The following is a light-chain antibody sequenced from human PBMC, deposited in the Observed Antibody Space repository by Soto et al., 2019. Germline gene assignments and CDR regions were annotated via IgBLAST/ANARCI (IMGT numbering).Light chain of an antibody. J-gene: IGKJ1*01. CDR2: GAS. V-gene: IGKV3D-7*01. CDR3: QQYNSYWT. Sequence: PGQIVALSCMASHSVSSSCLTWYQQRPGQAPRLIIYGASTGATGIPARFSGSGSGTEFTLTISSLQHDDFATYYCQQYNSYWTFGQGTKVDIK. CDR1: HSVSSSC.